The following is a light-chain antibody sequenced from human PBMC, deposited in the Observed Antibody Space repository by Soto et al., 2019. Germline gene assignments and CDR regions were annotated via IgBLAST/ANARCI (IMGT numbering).Light chain of an antibody. CDR2: LGS. CDR3: MQALQTRIT. CDR1: QSLLHSNGYNY. V-gene: IGKV2-28*01. Sequence: DIVMTQSPLSLPVTPGEPASISCRSSQSLLHSNGYNYLNWYLQKPGQSPQLLIYLGSNRASGVPDRFSGSGSGTDFTMKISRVEAEDVGVYYCMQALQTRITFGGGTKVEI. J-gene: IGKJ4*01.